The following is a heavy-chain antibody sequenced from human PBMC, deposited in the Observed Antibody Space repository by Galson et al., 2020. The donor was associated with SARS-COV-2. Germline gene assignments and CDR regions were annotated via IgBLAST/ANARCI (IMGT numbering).Heavy chain of an antibody. CDR1: GGSLNSYN. CDR2: ILPIFGST. Sequence: SVKVSCKASGGSLNSYNVSWVRQATGQGLEWMGAILPIFGSTNYAQNFKGRVTITADKSTSTIYMELTSLRSQDTAVYYCARERPNSSGIDFWGQGTLVNVSS. J-gene: IGHJ4*02. CDR3: ARERPNSSGIDF. D-gene: IGHD6-6*01. V-gene: IGHV1-69*06.